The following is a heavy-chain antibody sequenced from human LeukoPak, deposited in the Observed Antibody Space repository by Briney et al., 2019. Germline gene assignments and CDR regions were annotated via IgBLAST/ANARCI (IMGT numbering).Heavy chain of an antibody. D-gene: IGHD4-23*01. CDR1: GFTFSSYS. CDR2: ISSNGGST. CDR3: PRLRWYLFDY. V-gene: IGHV3-64*04. Sequence: PGGSLRLSWSASGFTFSSYSMHWVRQAPGKGLEYVSAISSNGGSTYYADSVKGRFTISRDNSNNTLYLQMNSLRAEGTAVYYCPRLRWYLFDYWGEGTLVTVSS. J-gene: IGHJ4*02.